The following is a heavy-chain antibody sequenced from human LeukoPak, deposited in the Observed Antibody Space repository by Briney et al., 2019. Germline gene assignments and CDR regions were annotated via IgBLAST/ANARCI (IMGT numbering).Heavy chain of an antibody. V-gene: IGHV3-21*01. CDR3: ARDARHIYSSGYLDY. J-gene: IGHJ4*02. D-gene: IGHD3-22*01. CDR1: GFTFSTYS. CDR2: ISSSSSYI. Sequence: PGGSLRLSCASSGFTFSTYSMNWVRQAPLQGLEWVSSISSSSSYIYYADSVKGRFTISRDNAKNSLYLQMNSLRAEDTAVYYCARDARHIYSSGYLDYWGQGTLVTVSS.